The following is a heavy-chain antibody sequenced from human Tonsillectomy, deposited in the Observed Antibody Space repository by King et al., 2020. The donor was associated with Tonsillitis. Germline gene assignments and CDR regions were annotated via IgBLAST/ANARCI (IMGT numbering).Heavy chain of an antibody. CDR2: IYQSGST. D-gene: IGHD6-19*01. CDR3: ARGAVTGSHDY. V-gene: IGHV4-38-2*02. Sequence: VQLQESGPGLVKPSETLSLICTVSGTSISRGYYWGWIRQPPGKGLEWLGIIYQSGSTYYNPSLKSRVTISVDTSKDQFSLKLTSVTAADTAVYYCARGAVTGSHDYWGQGTLVTVSS. CDR1: GTSISRGYY. J-gene: IGHJ4*02.